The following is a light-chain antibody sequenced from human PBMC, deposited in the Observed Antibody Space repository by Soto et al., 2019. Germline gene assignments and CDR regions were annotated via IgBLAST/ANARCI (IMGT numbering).Light chain of an antibody. CDR1: QSVSSN. Sequence: EIVMTQSPATLSVSPGERVTLSCRASQSVSSNLAWYQQKPGQAPRLLIYGASTRATGIPARFSGGGSETEFTLTISGLQSEDFAVYYCQQYHNWPPRTFGQGTKVEIK. V-gene: IGKV3-15*01. J-gene: IGKJ1*01. CDR2: GAS. CDR3: QQYHNWPPRT.